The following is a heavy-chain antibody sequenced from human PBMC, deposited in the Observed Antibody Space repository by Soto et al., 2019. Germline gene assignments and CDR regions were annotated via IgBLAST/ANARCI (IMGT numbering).Heavy chain of an antibody. Sequence: SVKVSCKASGGTFSSYAISWVRQAPGQGLEWMGGIIPIFGTANYAQKFQGRVTITADESTSTAYMELSSLRSEDTAVYYCARNQQRAFEIGYYYYGMEVWGQGTTVTVSS. J-gene: IGHJ6*02. D-gene: IGHD6-13*01. CDR1: GGTFSSYA. V-gene: IGHV1-69*13. CDR2: IIPIFGTA. CDR3: ARNQQRAFEIGYYYYGMEV.